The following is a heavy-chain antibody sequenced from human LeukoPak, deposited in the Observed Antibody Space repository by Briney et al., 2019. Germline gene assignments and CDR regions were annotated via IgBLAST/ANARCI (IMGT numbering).Heavy chain of an antibody. V-gene: IGHV3-30*04. J-gene: IGHJ6*02. CDR2: ISYDGSNK. D-gene: IGHD4-11*01. Sequence: PGGSLRLSCAASGFTFSSYAMHWVRQAPGKGLEWVAVISYDGSNKHYADSVKGRFTISRDNSKNTLYLQMNSLRAEDTAVYYCARATVTTFYYYYGMDVWGQGTTVTVSS. CDR3: ARATVTTFYYYYGMDV. CDR1: GFTFSSYA.